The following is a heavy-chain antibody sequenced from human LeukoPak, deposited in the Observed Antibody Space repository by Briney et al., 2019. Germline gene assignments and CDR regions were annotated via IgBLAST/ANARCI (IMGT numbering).Heavy chain of an antibody. J-gene: IGHJ6*02. CDR2: IHHSGST. D-gene: IGHD3-10*01. CDR3: ARDSLWFGEAYGMDV. Sequence: PSETLSLTCTLSGGAVSSDYWSWIRQPPGKRLEWIGYIHHSGSTYYNPSLESRVTMSVDTSKSLLSLKLTSVTAADTAVYYCARDSLWFGEAYGMDVWGQGTMVIVS. CDR1: GGAVSSDY. V-gene: IGHV4-59*02.